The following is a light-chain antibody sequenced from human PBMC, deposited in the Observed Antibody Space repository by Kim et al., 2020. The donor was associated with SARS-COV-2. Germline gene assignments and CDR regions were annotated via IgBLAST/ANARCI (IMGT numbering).Light chain of an antibody. CDR3: QVWDGPSHHWV. V-gene: IGLV3-21*04. Sequence: PGKTATITCGGNNVGRTSVHWYQQRPGQAPMVVIYNDSERPSGIPERLSGSNSGNTATLTISRVEAGDEADYFCQVWDGPSHHWVFGGGTQLTVL. CDR1: NVGRTS. J-gene: IGLJ3*02. CDR2: NDS.